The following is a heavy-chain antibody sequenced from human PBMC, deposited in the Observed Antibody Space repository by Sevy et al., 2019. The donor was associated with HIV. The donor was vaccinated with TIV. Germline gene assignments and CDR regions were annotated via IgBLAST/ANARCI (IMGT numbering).Heavy chain of an antibody. CDR2: INHSGST. CDR3: ARVNSLWFGELLAYYYYYGMDV. D-gene: IGHD3-10*01. V-gene: IGHV4-34*01. CDR1: GGSFSGYY. J-gene: IGHJ6*02. Sequence: SETLSLTCAVYGGSFSGYYWSWIRQPPGKGLEWIGEINHSGSTNYNPSLKSRVTISVDTSKNQFSLKLNSVTAADTAVYYCARVNSLWFGELLAYYYYYGMDVWGQGTTVTVSS.